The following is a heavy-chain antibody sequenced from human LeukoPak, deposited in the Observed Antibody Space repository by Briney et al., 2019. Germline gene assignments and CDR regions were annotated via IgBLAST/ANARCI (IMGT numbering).Heavy chain of an antibody. J-gene: IGHJ4*02. V-gene: IGHV3-11*01. CDR1: GFTFSDYY. D-gene: IGHD3-22*01. CDR2: ISNSGSTI. CDR3: ARQSDSSGYYLVSILDY. Sequence: GGSLRLSCAASGFTFSDYYMSWIRQAPGKGLEWVSCISNSGSTIYYADSVKGRFTISRDNAKNSLYLQLNSLRAEDTAVYYCARQSDSSGYYLVSILDYCGQGTLVTVSS.